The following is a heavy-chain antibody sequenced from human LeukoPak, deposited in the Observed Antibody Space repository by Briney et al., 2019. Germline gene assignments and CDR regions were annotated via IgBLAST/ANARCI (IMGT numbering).Heavy chain of an antibody. J-gene: IGHJ4*02. CDR1: KFAFSSYA. CDR2: ISGGGGNT. Sequence: GGSLRLSCAASKFAFSSYAMSWVRQAPGKGLEWVSAISGGGGNTYYADSVKGRFTISRDNSKNTLYLQMNSLRAEDTAVYYCAKEGGSVDSGYDPYYFDYWGQGTLVTVSS. D-gene: IGHD5-12*01. V-gene: IGHV3-23*01. CDR3: AKEGGSVDSGYDPYYFDY.